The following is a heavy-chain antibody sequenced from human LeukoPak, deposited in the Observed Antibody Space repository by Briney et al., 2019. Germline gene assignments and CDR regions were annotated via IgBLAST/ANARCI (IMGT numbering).Heavy chain of an antibody. V-gene: IGHV1-69*02. CDR1: GGTFSSYT. Sequence: ASVNVPCKASGGTFSSYTISWVRQAPGQGLEGMGRIIPILGIANYAQKFQGRVTISEDKSARTAYLELSRLRSEDTAVYYCARLGLQDSSGWDAFDIWGQGTMVTVSS. D-gene: IGHD3-22*01. CDR3: ARLGLQDSSGWDAFDI. CDR2: IIPILGIA. J-gene: IGHJ3*02.